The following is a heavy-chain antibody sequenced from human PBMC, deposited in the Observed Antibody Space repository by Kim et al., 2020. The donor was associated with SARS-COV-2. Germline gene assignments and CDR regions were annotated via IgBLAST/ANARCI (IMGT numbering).Heavy chain of an antibody. CDR2: INHSGST. V-gene: IGHV4-34*01. D-gene: IGHD6-13*01. CDR3: ARGRGIAAAGSLLYYYYYGMDV. CDR1: GGSFSGYY. Sequence: SETLSLTCAVYGGSFSGYYWSWIRQPPGKGLEWIGEINHSGSTNYNPSLKSRVTISVDTSKNQFSLKLSSVTAAATAVYYCARGRGIAAAGSLLYYYYYGMDVWGQGTTVTVSS. J-gene: IGHJ6*02.